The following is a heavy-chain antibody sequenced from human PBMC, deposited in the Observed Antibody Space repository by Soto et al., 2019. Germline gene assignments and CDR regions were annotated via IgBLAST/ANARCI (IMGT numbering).Heavy chain of an antibody. J-gene: IGHJ6*02. D-gene: IGHD2-15*01. CDR3: AKLGYCSGGTCYLAYYNGLDV. CDR2: IGASGDNT. CDR1: GFTFNRFA. Sequence: EVQLLESGGGLVQPGGSLRLSCAASGFTFNRFAMTWVRQAPGKGLEWVSTIGASGDNTFYADSVKGRFTISRDNSGDTLILQMNSLRAEDTALYYCAKLGYCSGGTCYLAYYNGLDVWGQGTTVTVSS. V-gene: IGHV3-23*01.